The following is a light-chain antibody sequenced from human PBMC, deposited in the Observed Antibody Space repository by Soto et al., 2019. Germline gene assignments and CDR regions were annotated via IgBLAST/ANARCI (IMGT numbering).Light chain of an antibody. CDR1: YDISSS. V-gene: IGKV1-9*01. CDR3: QQLSHYPYT. J-gene: IGKJ5*01. CDR2: DSS. Sequence: DIQLTQSPSFLSASVEDRVTISCRASYDISSSLAWYQQEPGKPPKLLIDDSSTVQTGVPSRFTGSGSGRKFTLTISGLQFGDFATYFCQQLSHYPYTFGQGTRLEIK.